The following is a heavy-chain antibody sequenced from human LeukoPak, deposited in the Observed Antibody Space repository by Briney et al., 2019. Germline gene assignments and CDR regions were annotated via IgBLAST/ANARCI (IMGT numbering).Heavy chain of an antibody. Sequence: ASVKVSCKASGGTFSSYAISWVRQAPGQGLEWMGRIIPILGIANYAQKFQGRVTITADKSTSTAYMELSSLRSEDTAVYYCARNYCDSSGPVDYWGQGTLVTVSS. CDR1: GGTFSSYA. V-gene: IGHV1-69*04. CDR2: IIPILGIA. CDR3: ARNYCDSSGPVDY. J-gene: IGHJ4*02. D-gene: IGHD3-22*01.